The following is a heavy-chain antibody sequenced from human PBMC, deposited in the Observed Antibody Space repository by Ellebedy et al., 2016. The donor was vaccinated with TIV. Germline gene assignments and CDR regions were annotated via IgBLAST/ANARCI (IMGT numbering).Heavy chain of an antibody. J-gene: IGHJ4*02. CDR1: GFTFVDYT. CDR2: ISWDGGST. D-gene: IGHD4-17*01. V-gene: IGHV3-43*01. CDR3: ARGATVTNPYYFDY. Sequence: PGGSLRLSCAASGFTFVDYTMHWVRQAPGKGLEWVSLISWDGGSTYYADSVKGRFTISRDNSKNTLYLQMNSLRAEDTAVYYCARGATVTNPYYFDYWGQGTLVTVSS.